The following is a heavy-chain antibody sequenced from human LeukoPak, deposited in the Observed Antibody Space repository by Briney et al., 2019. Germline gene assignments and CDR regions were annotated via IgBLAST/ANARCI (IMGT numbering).Heavy chain of an antibody. Sequence: PSETVSLTCTVSGGSISSYFWSWIRQPPGKGLEWIGYIYYSGSTNYNPSLKSRVTISVDTSKNQFSLKLSSVTAADTAVYYCARGHFLGTGTNWFDPWGQGTLVTVSS. CDR1: GGSISSYF. J-gene: IGHJ5*02. D-gene: IGHD1-1*01. CDR2: IYYSGST. CDR3: ARGHFLGTGTNWFDP. V-gene: IGHV4-59*01.